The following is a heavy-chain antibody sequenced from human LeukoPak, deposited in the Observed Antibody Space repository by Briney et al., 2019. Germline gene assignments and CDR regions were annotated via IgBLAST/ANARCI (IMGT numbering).Heavy chain of an antibody. V-gene: IGHV4-39*07. Sequence: PPQTLSLTCTVSGGATSSSSYYWGWIRQPPGKGLEWIGSIYFSGSTNYNPSLKSRVTISVDMSKNQFFLKLSSVTAADTAVYYCARTTEGGYTYDYFYYYYMDVWGKGTTVTISS. D-gene: IGHD5-18*01. CDR2: IYFSGST. CDR3: ARTTEGGYTYDYFYYYYMDV. J-gene: IGHJ6*03. CDR1: GGATSSSSYY.